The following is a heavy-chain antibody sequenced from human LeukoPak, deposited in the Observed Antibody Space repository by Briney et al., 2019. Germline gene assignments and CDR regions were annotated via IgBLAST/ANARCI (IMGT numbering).Heavy chain of an antibody. CDR1: GFTFSHYY. J-gene: IGHJ3*02. V-gene: IGHV3-7*01. Sequence: GGSLRLSCAASGFTFSHYYMSWVRQAPGKGLEWVANIKQDGSEKYYVDSVKGRFTISRDNAKNSLYLQMNSLRAEDTAVYYCARAGRGYSYPDAFDIWGQGTMVTVSS. CDR3: ARAGRGYSYPDAFDI. D-gene: IGHD5-18*01. CDR2: IKQDGSEK.